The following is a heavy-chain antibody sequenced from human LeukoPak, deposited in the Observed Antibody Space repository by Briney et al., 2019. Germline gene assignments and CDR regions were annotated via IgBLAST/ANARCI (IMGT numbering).Heavy chain of an antibody. Sequence: GGSLRLSCAASGFTVSSNYMSWVRQAPGKGLEWVSVIYSGGSTYYADSVKGRFTISRDNSKNTLYLQMNSLRAEDTAVYYCASEDCSGGSCYVDYWGQGTLVTVSS. J-gene: IGHJ4*02. V-gene: IGHV3-53*01. D-gene: IGHD2-15*01. CDR1: GFTVSSNY. CDR2: IYSGGST. CDR3: ASEDCSGGSCYVDY.